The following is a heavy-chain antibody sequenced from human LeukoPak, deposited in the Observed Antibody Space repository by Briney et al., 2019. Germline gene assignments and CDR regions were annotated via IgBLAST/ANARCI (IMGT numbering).Heavy chain of an antibody. CDR1: GFIFSDYS. D-gene: IGHD6-13*01. Sequence: GGSLRLSCAASGFIFSDYSMNWVRQAPGKGLEWVSYIGGATYYADSVKGRFTISRDSAKNSVYLQMNSLRAEDTAVYYCAKDLLAAAAHDYWGQGTLVTVSS. CDR3: AKDLLAAAAHDY. CDR2: IGGAT. V-gene: IGHV3-69-1*01. J-gene: IGHJ4*02.